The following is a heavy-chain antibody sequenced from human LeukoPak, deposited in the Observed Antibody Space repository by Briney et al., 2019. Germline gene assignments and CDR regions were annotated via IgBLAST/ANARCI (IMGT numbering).Heavy chain of an antibody. CDR3: ARLGAGPTYYDFWSGYSSFCFDY. CDR2: ISSSGNT. V-gene: IGHV4-34*01. CDR1: GGSFSGYY. Sequence: SETLSLTCAVYGGSFSGYYWSWIRQPPGKGLEWIGGISSSGNTYYNPSLKSRITMSIDTSKNHFSLKLSSVTAADTAVYYCARLGAGPTYYDFWSGYSSFCFDYWGQGTLVTVSS. J-gene: IGHJ4*02. D-gene: IGHD3-3*01.